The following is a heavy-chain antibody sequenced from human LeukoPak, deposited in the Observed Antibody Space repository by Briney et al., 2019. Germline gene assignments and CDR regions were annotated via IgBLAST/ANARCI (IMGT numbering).Heavy chain of an antibody. CDR3: ATRPPGFCDFCGGYLDF. V-gene: IGHV4-4*07. J-gene: IGHJ4*02. Sequence: SETLSLTCTVSGASISSYYWTWIRQPAGKGLEWIGRIYTSGSTNYNPSLKSRVAMSVDTSKNQFSLKLSSVTAADTAVYYCATRPPGFCDFCGGYLDFWGQGALVTVSS. CDR2: IYTSGST. CDR1: GASISSYY. D-gene: IGHD3-3*01.